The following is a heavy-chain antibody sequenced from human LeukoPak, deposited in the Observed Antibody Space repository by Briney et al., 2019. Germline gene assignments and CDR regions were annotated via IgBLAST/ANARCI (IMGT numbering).Heavy chain of an antibody. Sequence: SETLSLTCAAYGGSFSGYYWSWLRQPPGKGLEWMGEINHSGSTNYNPSLKSRVTISVDTSKNQFSLKRSSVTAADTAVYYCARGGVGASDYWGQGTPVTGPS. D-gene: IGHD1-26*01. CDR2: INHSGST. CDR3: ARGGVGASDY. J-gene: IGHJ4*02. V-gene: IGHV4-34*01. CDR1: GGSFSGYY.